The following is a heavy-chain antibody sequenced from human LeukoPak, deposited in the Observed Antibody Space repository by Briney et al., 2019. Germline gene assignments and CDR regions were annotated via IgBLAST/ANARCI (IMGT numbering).Heavy chain of an antibody. CDR2: ISAYNGNT. CDR3: ARVSYDSSGYPHYFDY. CDR1: GYTFTSYG. J-gene: IGHJ4*02. Sequence: ASVKVSCKASGYTFTSYGISWVRQAPGQGLEWMGWISAYNGNTNYAQKLQGRVTMTTDTSTSTAYMELRSLRSGDTAVYYCARVSYDSSGYPHYFDYWGQGTLVTVSS. V-gene: IGHV1-18*01. D-gene: IGHD3-22*01.